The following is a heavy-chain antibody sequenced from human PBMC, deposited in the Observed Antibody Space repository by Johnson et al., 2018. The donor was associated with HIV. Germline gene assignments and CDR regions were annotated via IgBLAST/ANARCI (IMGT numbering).Heavy chain of an antibody. CDR1: GFTFDDYA. V-gene: IGHV3-9*01. J-gene: IGHJ3*02. CDR2: ISWNSGNI. D-gene: IGHD1-20*01. Sequence: VQLVESGGGLVQPGRSLRLSCAASGFTFDDYAIHWVRQAPGKGLEWVSGISWNSGNIGYADSVKGRFTISRDNAKNSLYLQMNSLRAEDTALYYCARGTLTGTTGGFDIWGQGTMVT. CDR3: ARGTLTGTTGGFDI.